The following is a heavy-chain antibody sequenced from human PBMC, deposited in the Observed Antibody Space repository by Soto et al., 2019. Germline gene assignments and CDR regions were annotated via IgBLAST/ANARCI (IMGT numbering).Heavy chain of an antibody. J-gene: IGHJ6*03. CDR1: GGSISSYY. CDR3: ARTTASGYMDV. CDR2: ISFSGIT. D-gene: IGHD4-17*01. Sequence: SETLSLTCTVSGGSISSYYWSWIRQPPGKGLEWIGYISFSGITNYNPSLNSRVTISMETSKNQLSLKLSSVTAADTAIYYCARTTASGYMDVWGEGTTVTVSS. V-gene: IGHV4-59*08.